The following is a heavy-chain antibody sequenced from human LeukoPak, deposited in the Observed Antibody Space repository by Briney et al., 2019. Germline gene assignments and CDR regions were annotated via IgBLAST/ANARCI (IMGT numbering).Heavy chain of an antibody. V-gene: IGHV3-43*02. Sequence: GGSLRLSCAASGFTFDDYAMHWVRQGPGKGLEWVSLITGDGGDTYYADSVKGRFTISRDNSKNSLYPQMNSLRTEDSALYYCAKVHSSSWYYLDCWGQGTLVTVSS. J-gene: IGHJ4*02. D-gene: IGHD6-13*01. CDR1: GFTFDDYA. CDR3: AKVHSSSWYYLDC. CDR2: ITGDGGDT.